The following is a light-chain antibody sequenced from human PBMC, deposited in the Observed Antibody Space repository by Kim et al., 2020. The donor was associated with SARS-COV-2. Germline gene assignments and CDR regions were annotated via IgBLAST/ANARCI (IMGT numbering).Light chain of an antibody. CDR1: SLRTHY. J-gene: IGLJ1*01. V-gene: IGLV3-19*01. CDR2: AAN. Sequence: SSELTQDPVVSVALGQTVRLKCRSDSLRTHYASWYQQKPGQAPVLVIYAANSRHSGIPDRFSASSSGNTASLTITGAQAEDEADYYCSTWDTSGDSYHFGTGTKVTVL. CDR3: STWDTSGDSYH.